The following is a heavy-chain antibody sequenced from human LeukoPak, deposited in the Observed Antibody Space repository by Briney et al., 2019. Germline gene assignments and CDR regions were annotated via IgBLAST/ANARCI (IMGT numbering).Heavy chain of an antibody. CDR1: GFTFSSYS. J-gene: IGHJ4*02. CDR2: ISSSSSAM. V-gene: IGHV3-48*04. D-gene: IGHD4-11*01. CDR3: ARSDRVNFDY. Sequence: GGSLRLSCAASGFTFSSYSMNWVRQAPGKGLEWLSYISSSSSAMYYADSVKGRFTISRDNAKNSLYLQMNSLRVEDTAVYYCARSDRVNFDYWGQGTLVTVPS.